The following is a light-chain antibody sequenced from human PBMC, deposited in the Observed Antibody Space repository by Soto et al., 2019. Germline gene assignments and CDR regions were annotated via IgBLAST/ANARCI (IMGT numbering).Light chain of an antibody. J-gene: IGLJ1*01. CDR1: SSDVGGYNY. CDR2: DVS. Sequence: HSVLTQPASVSGSPVQSITISCTGTSSDVGGYNYVSWYQQHPGKAPELMIYDVSNRPSGVSNRFSGSKSGNTASLTISGLQAEDEADYYCSSYRSGDTYVFGTGTKVTVL. CDR3: SSYRSGDTYV. V-gene: IGLV2-14*01.